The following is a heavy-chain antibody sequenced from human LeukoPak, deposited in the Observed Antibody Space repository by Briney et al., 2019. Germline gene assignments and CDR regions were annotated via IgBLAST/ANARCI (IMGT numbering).Heavy chain of an antibody. CDR2: ISGSGGST. V-gene: IGHV3-23*01. D-gene: IGHD4-11*01. J-gene: IGHJ6*03. Sequence: PGGSLRLSCAASGFTFSSYAMSWVRQAPGKGLEWVSAISGSGGSTYYADSVKGRFTISRDNSKNTLYLQMNSLRAEDTAVYYCANLGPRNVYYYYMDVWGKGTTVTVSS. CDR3: ANLGPRNVYYYYMDV. CDR1: GFTFSSYA.